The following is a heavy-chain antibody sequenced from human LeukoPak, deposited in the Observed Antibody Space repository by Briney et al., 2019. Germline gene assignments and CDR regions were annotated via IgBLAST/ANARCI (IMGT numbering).Heavy chain of an antibody. J-gene: IGHJ4*02. V-gene: IGHV6-1*01. CDR1: GDSVSSNSAA. Sequence: SQTLSLTGAISGDSVSSNSAAWNWIRQSPSRGLEWLGRTYYRSKWSTDYAVSVKSRITVNPDTSKNQFSLQLNSVTPEDTAVYYCAKGTWLQSPLHYWGQGTLVTVSS. CDR2: TYYRSKWST. CDR3: AKGTWLQSPLHY. D-gene: IGHD5-24*01.